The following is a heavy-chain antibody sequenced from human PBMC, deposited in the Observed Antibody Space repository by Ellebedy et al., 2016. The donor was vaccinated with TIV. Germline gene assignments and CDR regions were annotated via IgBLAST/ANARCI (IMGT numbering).Heavy chain of an antibody. CDR2: IYYSGST. CDR3: ARDQRVGATLHYFDY. D-gene: IGHD1-26*01. CDR1: GGSISSGDYY. Sequence: SETLSLTXTVSGGSISSGDYYWSWIRQPPGKGLEWIGYIYYSGSTNYNPSLKSRVTISVDTSKNQFSLKLSSVTAADTAVYYCARDQRVGATLHYFDYWGQGTLVTVSS. J-gene: IGHJ4*02. V-gene: IGHV4-61*08.